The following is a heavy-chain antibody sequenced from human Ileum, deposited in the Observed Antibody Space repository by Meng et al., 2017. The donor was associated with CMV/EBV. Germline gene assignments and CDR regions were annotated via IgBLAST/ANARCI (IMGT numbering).Heavy chain of an antibody. D-gene: IGHD3-10*01. Sequence: GPGLVTPSGTLSLTCTVSSASISPYYWTWIRQPAGKGLEWIGRIYTGGPTDYNPSLKSRVTMSVDTSKNQFFLNLSSVTAADTAVYYCARGQTVRGFEYWGLGILVTVSS. J-gene: IGHJ4*02. V-gene: IGHV4-4*07. CDR1: SASISPYY. CDR2: IYTGGPT. CDR3: ARGQTVRGFEY.